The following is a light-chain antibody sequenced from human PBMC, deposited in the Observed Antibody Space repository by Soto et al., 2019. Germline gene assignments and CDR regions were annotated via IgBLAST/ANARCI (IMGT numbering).Light chain of an antibody. V-gene: IGKV3-20*01. CDR3: QQYGASPVT. CDR1: QSVRSNY. Sequence: EIVLTQSPGTLSLSPGERATLSCRASQSVRSNYLAWYQQKPDQAPRLLIYGASSRAADIPDRFSGSGSGTDFTLTISRLEPEDFAVYSCQQYGASPVTFGQGTRLEIK. CDR2: GAS. J-gene: IGKJ5*01.